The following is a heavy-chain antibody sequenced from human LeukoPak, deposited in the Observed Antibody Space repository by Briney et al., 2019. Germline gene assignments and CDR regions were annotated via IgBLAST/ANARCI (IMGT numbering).Heavy chain of an antibody. J-gene: IGHJ4*02. CDR3: ARGDEETYYYDSSGYQFDY. CDR2: ISSSSSYI. CDR1: GGSISSSS. V-gene: IGHV3-21*01. D-gene: IGHD3-22*01. Sequence: PSETLSLTCTVSGGSISSSSYYWGWIRQPPGKGLEWVSSISSSSSYIYYADSVKGRFTISRDNAKNSLYLQMNSLRAEDTAVYYCARGDEETYYYDSSGYQFDYWGQGTLVTVSS.